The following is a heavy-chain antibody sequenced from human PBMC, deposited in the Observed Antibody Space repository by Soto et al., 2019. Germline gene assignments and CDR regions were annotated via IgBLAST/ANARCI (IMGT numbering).Heavy chain of an antibody. Sequence: GGSLRLSCTASGFTFGDYAMSWFRQAPGKGLEWVGFIRSKAYGGTTEYAASVKGRFTISRDDSKSIAYLQMNSLKTEDTDVDYCTRGFEGSGSYLVMGYYYYGMDVWGQGTTVTVSS. V-gene: IGHV3-49*03. D-gene: IGHD3-10*01. CDR2: IRSKAYGGTT. CDR3: TRGFEGSGSYLVMGYYYYGMDV. CDR1: GFTFGDYA. J-gene: IGHJ6*02.